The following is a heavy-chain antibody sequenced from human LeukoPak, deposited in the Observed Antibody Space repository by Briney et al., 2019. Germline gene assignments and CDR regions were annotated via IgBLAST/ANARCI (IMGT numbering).Heavy chain of an antibody. D-gene: IGHD6-13*01. CDR1: GFTFSNYA. CDR3: ARSIAKEYYYGMDV. J-gene: IGHJ6*02. Sequence: GGSLRLSCAASGFTFSNYAMSWVRQAPGKGLEWVSAISGSGGSTYYADSVKGRFTISRDNSKNTLYLQMNSLRAEDTAVYHCARSIAKEYYYGMDVWGQGTTVTVSS. CDR2: ISGSGGST. V-gene: IGHV3-23*01.